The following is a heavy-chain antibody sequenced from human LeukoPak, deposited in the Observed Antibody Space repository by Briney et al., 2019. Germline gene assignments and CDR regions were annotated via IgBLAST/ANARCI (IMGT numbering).Heavy chain of an antibody. V-gene: IGHV1-2*02. Sequence: ASVKVSCKASGYTFTGYYMHWVRQAPGQGLEWMGWINPNSGGTNYAQKFQGRVTMTRDTSISTAYMELSRLRSGDTAVYYCARDVGELGPVGYFDYWGQGTLVTVSS. CDR3: ARDVGELGPVGYFDY. J-gene: IGHJ4*02. D-gene: IGHD1-26*01. CDR2: INPNSGGT. CDR1: GYTFTGYY.